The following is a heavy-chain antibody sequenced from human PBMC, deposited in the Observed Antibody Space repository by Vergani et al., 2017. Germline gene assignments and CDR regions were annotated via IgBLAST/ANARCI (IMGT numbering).Heavy chain of an antibody. CDR3: ARDGFTIFGVDYYYYYYMDV. CDR1: GFTFSSYA. D-gene: IGHD3-3*01. CDR2: ISGSGGST. V-gene: IGHV3-23*01. J-gene: IGHJ6*03. Sequence: EVQLLESGGGLVQPGGSLRLSCAASGFTFSSYAMSWVRQAPGKGLEWVSAISGSGGSTYYADSVKGRFTISRDNSKNTLYLQMNSLRAEDTAVYYCARDGFTIFGVDYYYYYYMDVWGKGP.